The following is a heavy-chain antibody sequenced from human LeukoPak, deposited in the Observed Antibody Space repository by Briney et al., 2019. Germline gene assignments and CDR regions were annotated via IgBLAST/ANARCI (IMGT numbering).Heavy chain of an antibody. D-gene: IGHD6-19*01. CDR2: ISCYNGDT. V-gene: IGHV1-18*04. CDR1: GYTFNSHG. Sequence: ASVKVSCKASGYTFNSHGISWVRQAPGQGLEWMGWISCYNGDTNYGQKFQGRVTLTTDRTTDTAYLELRNLRSDDTAVYYCARGGYSSGWYDYWGQGTLVTVSS. CDR3: ARGGYSSGWYDY. J-gene: IGHJ4*02.